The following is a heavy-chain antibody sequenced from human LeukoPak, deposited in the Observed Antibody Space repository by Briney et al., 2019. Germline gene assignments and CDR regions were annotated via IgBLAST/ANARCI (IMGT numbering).Heavy chain of an antibody. J-gene: IGHJ5*02. CDR1: GYSISSGYY. V-gene: IGHV4-38-2*02. CDR3: AREGDSSSVGWFDP. D-gene: IGHD6-13*01. Sequence: SETLSLTCTVSGYSISSGYYWGWIRQPPGKGLEWIGSICHSGRTYYNPSLKSRVTISVDTSKNQFSLKLSSGTAADTAVYYCAREGDSSSVGWFDPWGQGTLVTVSS. CDR2: ICHSGRT.